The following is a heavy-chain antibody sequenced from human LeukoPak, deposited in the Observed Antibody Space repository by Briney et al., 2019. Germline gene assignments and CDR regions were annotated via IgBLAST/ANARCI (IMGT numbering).Heavy chain of an antibody. CDR2: INWNGGST. Sequence: GGSLRLSCAASGFTFDDYGVSWVRQAPGKGLEWVSGINWNGGSTGYADSVKGRFTISRDNAKNSLYLQTNSLRAEDTALYYCARAGGSNWGYYFDYWGQGTLVTVSS. V-gene: IGHV3-20*04. D-gene: IGHD7-27*01. CDR3: ARAGGSNWGYYFDY. J-gene: IGHJ4*02. CDR1: GFTFDDYG.